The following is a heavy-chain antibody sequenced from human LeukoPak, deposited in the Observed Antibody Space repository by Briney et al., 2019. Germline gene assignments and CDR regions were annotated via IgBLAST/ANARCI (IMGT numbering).Heavy chain of an antibody. V-gene: IGHV4-4*07. CDR3: ARNTVDYDMDV. D-gene: IGHD2-2*02. J-gene: IGHJ6*02. Sequence: SETLSLTCTVSGGSISSYYWSWIRQPAGKGLEWIGRVYTSGSTNYNPSLMSRVAMSIDTSKNQFSLKLSSVTAADTAVYYCARNTVDYDMDVWGQGTTVTASS. CDR1: GGSISSYY. CDR2: VYTSGST.